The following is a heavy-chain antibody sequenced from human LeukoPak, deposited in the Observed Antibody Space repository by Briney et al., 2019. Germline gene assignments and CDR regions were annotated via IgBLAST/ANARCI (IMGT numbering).Heavy chain of an antibody. CDR3: ATVDFDAAGSAFHI. CDR2: IYYSGST. J-gene: IGHJ3*02. V-gene: IGHV4-39*07. CDR1: SGSISSSSYY. Sequence: SETLSLTCTVSSGSISSSSYYWGWIRQPPGKGLEWIGTIYYSGSTYYNPSLKSRVTISIDTSKNQFSLRLSSVTAADTAVYYCATVDFDAAGSAFHIWGQGTMVTVSS. D-gene: IGHD6-13*01.